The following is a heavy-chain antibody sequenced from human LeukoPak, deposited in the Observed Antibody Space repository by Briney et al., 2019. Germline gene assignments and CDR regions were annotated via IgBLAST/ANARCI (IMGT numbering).Heavy chain of an antibody. D-gene: IGHD5-24*01. Sequence: PGGSMRLSCAASGFTFSTYWMRWVRQAPGKGLEWVANIKQDGSGKYYVDSVKGRFPISRDNAKNSLYLQMNSLRAEDTAVYYCARGWAFDIWGQGTMVTVSS. V-gene: IGHV3-7*01. CDR2: IKQDGSGK. CDR3: ARGWAFDI. J-gene: IGHJ3*02. CDR1: GFTFSTYW.